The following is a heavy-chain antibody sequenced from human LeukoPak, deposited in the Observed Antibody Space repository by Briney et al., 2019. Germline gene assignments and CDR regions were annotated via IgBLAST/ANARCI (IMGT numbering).Heavy chain of an antibody. CDR2: INPNSGGT. V-gene: IGHV1-2*02. D-gene: IGHD1-26*01. CDR1: GYTFTGFY. CDR3: ARLGATNYFDY. Sequence: ASVKVSCKASGYTFTGFYMHWVRQAPGHGLEWMGWINPNSGGTNSAQKYQGRVTMTRDTSISTAYMELSRLRSDDTAVYYCARLGATNYFDYWGQGTLVTVSS. J-gene: IGHJ4*02.